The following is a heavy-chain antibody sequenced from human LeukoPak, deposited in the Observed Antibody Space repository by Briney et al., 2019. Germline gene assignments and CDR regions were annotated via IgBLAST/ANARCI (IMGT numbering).Heavy chain of an antibody. D-gene: IGHD2-2*01. J-gene: IGHJ4*02. V-gene: IGHV3-21*01. CDR1: GFTFSSYS. CDR2: ISSSSSYI. CDR3: ARVKSVPAARDSSLGIDY. Sequence: GGSLRLPCAASGFTFSSYSMNWVRQAPGKGLEWVSFISSSSSYIYYADSMKGRFTISRDNAKNSLHLQMNSLRAEDTAVYYCARVKSVPAARDSSLGIDYWGQGTLVTVSS.